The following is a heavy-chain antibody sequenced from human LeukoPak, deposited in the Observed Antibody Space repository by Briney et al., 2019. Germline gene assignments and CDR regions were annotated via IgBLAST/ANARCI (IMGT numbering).Heavy chain of an antibody. CDR2: IWYDGSNK. J-gene: IGHJ4*02. D-gene: IGHD3-22*01. CDR3: ARGRDYYDSSGLKNFDY. CDR1: GFTFSSYG. V-gene: IGHV3-33*01. Sequence: GGSLRLSCAASGFTFSSYGMHWVRLAPGKGLEWVAVIWYDGSNKYYADSVKGRFTISRDNSKNTLYLQMNSLRAEDTAVYYCARGRDYYDSSGLKNFDYWGQGTLVTVSS.